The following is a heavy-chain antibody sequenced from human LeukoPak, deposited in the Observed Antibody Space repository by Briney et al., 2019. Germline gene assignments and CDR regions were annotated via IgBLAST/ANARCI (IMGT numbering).Heavy chain of an antibody. CDR3: ARADSVPAGDYHYYYMDV. CDR1: GYTFIDYY. D-gene: IGHD2-2*01. J-gene: IGHJ6*03. V-gene: IGHV1-2*02. Sequence: ASVKVSCKASGYTFIDYYMHWVRQAPGQGLGWMGWISPNSGDTESAQNFQGRVTMTRDTSISTVYLEVSRLRCDDTALYYCARADSVPAGDYHYYYMDVWGKGTTVTVSS. CDR2: ISPNSGDT.